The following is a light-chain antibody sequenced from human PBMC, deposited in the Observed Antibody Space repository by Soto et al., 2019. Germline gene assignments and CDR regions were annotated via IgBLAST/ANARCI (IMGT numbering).Light chain of an antibody. CDR3: QQYTDSRT. Sequence: DIPMTQSPSSLSASVGALLAIPCRASQGISNYLNWYQQKPRKAPKLLIYAASSLQSGVPSRFSGSGSGTDFTITISRLEPEDFAVYYCQQYTDSRTFGQGTKVDIK. CDR2: AAS. CDR1: QGISNY. J-gene: IGKJ1*01. V-gene: IGKV1-39*01.